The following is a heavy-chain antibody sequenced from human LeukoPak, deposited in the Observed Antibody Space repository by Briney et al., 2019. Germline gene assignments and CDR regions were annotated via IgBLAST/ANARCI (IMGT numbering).Heavy chain of an antibody. V-gene: IGHV3-9*03. CDR2: ISWNSGSI. J-gene: IGHJ1*01. Sequence: GGSLRLSCAASGFTFSQYWMHWVCQTPGKGLVWVSGISWNSGSIGYADSVKGRFTISRDNAKNSLYLQMNSLRAEDMALYYCAKDSGSYGTGRAFDIWGQGTLVTVSS. D-gene: IGHD1-26*01. CDR3: AKDSGSYGTGRAFDI. CDR1: GFTFSQYW.